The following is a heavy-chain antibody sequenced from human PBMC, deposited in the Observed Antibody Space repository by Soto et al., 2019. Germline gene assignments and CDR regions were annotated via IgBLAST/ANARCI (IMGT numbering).Heavy chain of an antibody. CDR1: GFTFSSYW. CDR3: VRTSLVVAAATREDY. J-gene: IGHJ4*02. D-gene: IGHD2-15*01. CDR2: INSDGSST. V-gene: IGHV3-74*01. Sequence: EVQLVESGGGLVQPGESLRLSCAASGFTFSSYWMHWVRQAPGKGLVWVSRINSDGSSTSYAGSVKGRFTISRDSAKNTLYLQMNSLRAEDTAVYYCVRTSLVVAAATREDYWGQGTLVTVSS.